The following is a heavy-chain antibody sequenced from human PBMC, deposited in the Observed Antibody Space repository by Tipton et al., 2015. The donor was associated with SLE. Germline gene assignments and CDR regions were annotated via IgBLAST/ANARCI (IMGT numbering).Heavy chain of an antibody. CDR1: GGSFSDYY. CDR3: ARGGAVYYYYYYMDV. D-gene: IGHD3-10*01. J-gene: IGHJ6*03. V-gene: IGHV4-34*01. CDR2: INHSGST. Sequence: TLSLTCAVYGGSFSDYYWSWIRQPPGKGLEWIGEINHSGSTNYNPSLKSRATISVDTSKNQFSLKLSSVTAADTAVYYCARGGAVYYYYYYMDVWGKGTTVTVSS.